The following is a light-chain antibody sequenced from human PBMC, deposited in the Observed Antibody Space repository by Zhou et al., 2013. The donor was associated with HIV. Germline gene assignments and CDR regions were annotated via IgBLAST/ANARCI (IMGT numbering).Light chain of an antibody. V-gene: IGKV3-20*01. CDR1: QSISSN. CDR3: QQYGSPPLT. CDR2: GAS. J-gene: IGKJ5*01. Sequence: EIVMTQSPATLSVSPGERATLSCRASQSISSNLAWYQQKPGQAPRLLIYGASSRATGIPDRFSGSGSGTDFTLTISRLEPEDFAVYHCQQYGSPPLTFGQGTRLEIK.